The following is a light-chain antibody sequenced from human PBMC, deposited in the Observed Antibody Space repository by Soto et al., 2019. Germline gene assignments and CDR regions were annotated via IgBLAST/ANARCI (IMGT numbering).Light chain of an antibody. CDR3: MQALQIPYA. CDR2: LAS. J-gene: IGKJ2*01. V-gene: IGKV2-28*01. CDR1: RSLLYRNGFNY. Sequence: VMPESLLSLPFTPGEPASISCRSSRSLLYRNGFNYVDWYLQKPGQCPQLLIYLASFRASGVPVRFSVSGSGTDFTLTISRVEAEDVGSYYCMQALQIPYAFGQGTKLEIK.